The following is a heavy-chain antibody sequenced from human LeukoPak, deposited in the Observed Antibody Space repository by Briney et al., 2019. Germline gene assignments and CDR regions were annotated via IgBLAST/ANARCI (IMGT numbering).Heavy chain of an antibody. Sequence: SETLSLTCTVSGGSVRSGIYYWSWIRQPPGNGLEWIGYIYHSGSTNYNPSLKSRVTISVDTSKNQFSLKLSSVTAADTAVYYCARHDSSGYYYFDYWGQGTLVTVSS. CDR2: IYHSGST. CDR1: GGSVRSGIYY. J-gene: IGHJ4*02. V-gene: IGHV4-61*01. CDR3: ARHDSSGYYYFDY. D-gene: IGHD3-22*01.